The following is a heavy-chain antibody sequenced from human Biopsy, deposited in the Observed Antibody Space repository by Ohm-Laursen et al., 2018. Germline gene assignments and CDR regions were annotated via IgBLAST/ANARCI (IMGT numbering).Heavy chain of an antibody. J-gene: IGHJ2*01. CDR1: GASVKTSGYF. CDR3: VGEPKTGTAEAWYFDL. Sequence: SQTLSLTCRVSGASVKTSGYFWAWIRQRPGKGLEWIGYISYNERTHYNPSLTSRLAISFDTSNNRISLQLRSVSVADTAVYYCVGEPKTGTAEAWYFDLWGRGSPVTVPS. CDR2: ISYNERT. D-gene: IGHD3-9*01. V-gene: IGHV4-31*03.